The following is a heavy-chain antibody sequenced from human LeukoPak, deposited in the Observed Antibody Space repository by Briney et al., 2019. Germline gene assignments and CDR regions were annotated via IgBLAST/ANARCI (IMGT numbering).Heavy chain of an antibody. CDR3: ARGWDIVVVVAATHDAFDI. CDR2: IIPIFGIA. CDR1: GGTFSSYA. J-gene: IGHJ3*02. Sequence: SVTVSRKASGGTFSSYAISWVRQAPGQGLEWMGRIIPIFGIANYAQKFQGRVTITADKSTSTAYMELSSLRSEDTAVYYCARGWDIVVVVAATHDAFDIWGQGTMVTVSS. D-gene: IGHD2-15*01. V-gene: IGHV1-69*04.